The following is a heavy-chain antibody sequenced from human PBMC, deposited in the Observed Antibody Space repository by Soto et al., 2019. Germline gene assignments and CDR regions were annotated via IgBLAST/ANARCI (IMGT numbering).Heavy chain of an antibody. CDR2: ISSSSSYI. D-gene: IGHD2-2*02. V-gene: IGHV3-21*01. J-gene: IGHJ4*02. CDR1: GFTFSSYS. CDR3: AKIPTSCYTNCY. Sequence: GGSLRLSCAASGFTFSSYSMNWVRQAPGKGLEWVSSISSSSSYIYYADSVKGRFTISRDNAKNSLYLQMNSLRAEDTAVYYCAKIPTSCYTNCYWGQGNLVTVSS.